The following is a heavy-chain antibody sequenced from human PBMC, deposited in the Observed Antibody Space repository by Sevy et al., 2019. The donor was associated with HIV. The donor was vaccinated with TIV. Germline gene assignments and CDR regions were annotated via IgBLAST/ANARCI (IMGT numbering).Heavy chain of an antibody. CDR3: ASPGGKGFDP. J-gene: IGHJ5*02. Sequence: GGSLRLSCAASGFTFSSYWMSWVRQAPGKGLEWVANIKQDGSEKYDVDSVNGRFTISRDNAKNSLYLQMNSLRAEDTAVYYCASPGGKGFDPWGQGTLVTVSS. D-gene: IGHD3-16*01. CDR1: GFTFSSYW. CDR2: IKQDGSEK. V-gene: IGHV3-7*03.